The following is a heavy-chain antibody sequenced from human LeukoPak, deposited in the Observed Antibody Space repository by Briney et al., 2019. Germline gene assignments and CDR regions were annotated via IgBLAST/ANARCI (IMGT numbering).Heavy chain of an antibody. V-gene: IGHV3-23*01. D-gene: IGHD3-9*01. Sequence: PGTSLRLSCVASGFTFTNYAMSWVRQAPGKGLECVSAITGSDGSSYYADSVKGRFTISRDNSKNTLYLQVNSLRAEDTAVYYCAKWGDYDILTGYYVPDYWGQGTLVTVSS. CDR1: GFTFTNYA. CDR3: AKWGDYDILTGYYVPDY. CDR2: ITGSDGSS. J-gene: IGHJ4*02.